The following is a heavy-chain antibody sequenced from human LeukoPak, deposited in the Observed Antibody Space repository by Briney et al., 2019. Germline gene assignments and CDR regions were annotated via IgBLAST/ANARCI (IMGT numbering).Heavy chain of an antibody. CDR2: FYYSGTT. CDR1: GASISGYY. J-gene: IGHJ4*02. V-gene: IGHV4-59*12. CDR3: ARGRGNSPFDY. Sequence: PSETLSLTCRVSGASISGYYWSWIRQPPGKGLEWIGRFYYSGTTTYNPSLKSRVTMSVDTSKNQFSLNLSSVTAADTAVYYCARGRGNSPFDYWGQGTLVTVSS. D-gene: IGHD4-23*01.